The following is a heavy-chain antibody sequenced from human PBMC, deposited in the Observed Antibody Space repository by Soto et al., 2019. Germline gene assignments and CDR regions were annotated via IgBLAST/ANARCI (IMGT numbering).Heavy chain of an antibody. D-gene: IGHD6-13*01. CDR1: GFTFSDYY. CDR2: ISSSGSTI. V-gene: IGHV3-11*01. J-gene: IGHJ6*03. CDR3: ARAVAAAGYYYYYYYYMDV. Sequence: QVQLVESGGGLVKPGGSLRLSCAASGFTFSDYYMSWIRQAPGKGLEWVSYISSSGSTIYYADSVKGRFTIPRDNAKNSLYLQMNSLRAEYTAVYYCARAVAAAGYYYYYYYYMDVWGKGTTVTVSS.